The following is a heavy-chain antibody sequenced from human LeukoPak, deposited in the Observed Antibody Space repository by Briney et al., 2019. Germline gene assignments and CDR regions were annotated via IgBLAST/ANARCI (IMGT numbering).Heavy chain of an antibody. CDR3: SRGHPGYASGWPDY. CDR2: VSPKSGNT. CDR1: GYSFTSHN. Sequence: ASVKVSCKASGYSFTSHNINWVRQATGQGLEWMGWVSPKSGNTAYAQKFQGRVNMTRDTSISTAYMELSSLTSEDTAVYYCSRGHPGYASGWPDYWGQGTLVTVSP. J-gene: IGHJ4*02. V-gene: IGHV1-8*01. D-gene: IGHD6-19*01.